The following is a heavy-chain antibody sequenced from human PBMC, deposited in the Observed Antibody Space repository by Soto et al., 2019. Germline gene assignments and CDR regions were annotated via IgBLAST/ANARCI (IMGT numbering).Heavy chain of an antibody. J-gene: IGHJ3*01. CDR3: VRRMLRGGGDAFDV. V-gene: IGHV5-51*03. Sequence: EVQLVQSGAEVKKPGESLKISCKASGYSFTTYWIGWVRQMPGKGLEWMGMIYPGDSDTRYSPPFQGQITISADKSITNACLQWSSLKASDTAMYYCVRRMLRGGGDAFDVWGQGTMVTVSS. CDR2: IYPGDSDT. D-gene: IGHD3-10*01. CDR1: GYSFTTYW.